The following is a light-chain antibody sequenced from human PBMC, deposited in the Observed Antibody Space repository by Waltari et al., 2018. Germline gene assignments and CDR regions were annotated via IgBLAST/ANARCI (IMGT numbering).Light chain of an antibody. CDR2: WAS. CDR3: QQYYNTPLT. V-gene: IGKV4-1*01. J-gene: IGKJ4*01. Sequence: IVMTQSPASLAVSLGERATINCQSSESVLYSTNNKNHLAWYQQKPGQLPKLLIYWASTRKSGVPDRFSGSGSETDFTLTVSSLQAEDVALYYCQQYYNTPLTFGGGTKVEIK. CDR1: ESVLYSTNNKNH.